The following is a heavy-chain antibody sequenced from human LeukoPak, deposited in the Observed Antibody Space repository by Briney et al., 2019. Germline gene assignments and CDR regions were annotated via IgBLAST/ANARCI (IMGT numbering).Heavy chain of an antibody. CDR1: GDSINSYY. V-gene: IGHV4-59*08. J-gene: IGHJ4*02. CDR2: IYHSGST. D-gene: IGHD5-24*01. CDR3: ARGARAGYNLNPFDY. Sequence: SETLSLTCTVSGDSINSYYWSWIRQPPGKGLEWIGYIYHSGSTKYNPSLKSRVTISVDTSKNQFSLKLSSVTAADTAVYYCARGARAGYNLNPFDYWGQGTLVTVSP.